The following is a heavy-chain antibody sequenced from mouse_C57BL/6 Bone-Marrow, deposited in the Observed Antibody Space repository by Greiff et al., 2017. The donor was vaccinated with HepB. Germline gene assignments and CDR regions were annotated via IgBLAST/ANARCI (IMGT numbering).Heavy chain of an antibody. D-gene: IGHD2-3*01. CDR2: IYPGSGST. J-gene: IGHJ4*01. V-gene: IGHV1-55*01. CDR3: ARFPISIYDYYAMDY. Sequence: QVQLQQSGAELVKPGASVKMSCKASGYTFTSYWITWVKQRPGQGLEWIGDIYPGSGSTNYNEKFKSKATLTVDTSSSTAYMQLSSLTSEDSAVYYCARFPISIYDYYAMDYWGQGTSVTVSS. CDR1: GYTFTSYW.